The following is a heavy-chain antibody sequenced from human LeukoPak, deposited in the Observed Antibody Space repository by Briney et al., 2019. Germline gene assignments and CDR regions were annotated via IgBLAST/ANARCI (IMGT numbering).Heavy chain of an antibody. V-gene: IGHV3-30*02. D-gene: IGHD1-14*01. Sequence: GGSLRLSCGASGFTFSNYGMLWVRQAPGKGLEWVAFIRYDGNNKLYTDSMKGRFTISRDNSKNTLYLHINSLRAEDTAVYYCVKDNPLDYWGQGTLVIVSS. CDR2: IRYDGNNK. J-gene: IGHJ4*02. CDR1: GFTFSNYG. CDR3: VKDNPLDY.